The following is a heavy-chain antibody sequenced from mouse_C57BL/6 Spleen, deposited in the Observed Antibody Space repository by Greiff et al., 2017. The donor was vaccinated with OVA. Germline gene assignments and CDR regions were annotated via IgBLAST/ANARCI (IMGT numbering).Heavy chain of an antibody. D-gene: IGHD2-4*01. J-gene: IGHJ3*01. V-gene: IGHV1-52*01. Sequence: QVQLQQSGAELVRPGSSVKLSCKASGYTFTSYWMHWVKQRPIQGLEWIGNIDPSDSETHYNQKFKDKATLTVDKSSSTAYMQLSSLTSEDSAVYYCARQGYDYDEAWFAYWGQGTLVTVSA. CDR3: ARQGYDYDEAWFAY. CDR2: IDPSDSET. CDR1: GYTFTSYW.